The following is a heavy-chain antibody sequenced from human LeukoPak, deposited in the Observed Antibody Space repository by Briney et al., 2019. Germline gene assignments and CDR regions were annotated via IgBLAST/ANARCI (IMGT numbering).Heavy chain of an antibody. V-gene: IGHV1-8*01. CDR3: ARVNTVRGYPFGY. J-gene: IGHJ4*02. CDR2: MNPNSGNT. Sequence: GASVKVSCKASGYTFTSYDINWVRQATGQGLEWMGWMNPNSGNTGYAQKFQGRVTMTRNTSISTAYMELSSLRSEDTAVYYCARVNTVRGYPFGYWGQGTLVTASS. D-gene: IGHD3-10*01. CDR1: GYTFTSYD.